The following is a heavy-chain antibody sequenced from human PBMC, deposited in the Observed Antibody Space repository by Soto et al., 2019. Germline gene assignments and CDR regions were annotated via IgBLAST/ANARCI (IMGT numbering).Heavy chain of an antibody. CDR1: GGSFSGYY. J-gene: IGHJ4*02. V-gene: IGHV4-34*01. CDR3: ARASSSWYLYYFDY. CDR2: INHSGST. Sequence: SETLSLTCAVYGGSFSGYYWSWIRQPPGKGLEWIGEINHSGSTNYNPSLKSRVTRSVDTSKNQFSLKLSSVTAADTAVYYCARASSSWYLYYFDYPGPGTLVTLSS. D-gene: IGHD6-13*01.